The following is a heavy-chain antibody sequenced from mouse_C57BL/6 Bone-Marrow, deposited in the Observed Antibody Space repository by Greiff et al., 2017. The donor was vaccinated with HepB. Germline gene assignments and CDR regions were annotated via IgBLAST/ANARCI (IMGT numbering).Heavy chain of an antibody. CDR1: GYTFTSYW. D-gene: IGHD3-1*01. V-gene: IGHV1-69*01. Sequence: QVQLQQPGAELVMPGASVKLSCKASGYTFTSYWMHWVKQRPGQGLEWIGEIDPSDSYTNYNQKFKGNSTLTVDKSSSTAYMQLSSLTSKDSAVYYCARRALDYWGQGTTLTVSS. CDR2: IDPSDSYT. CDR3: ARRALDY. J-gene: IGHJ2*01.